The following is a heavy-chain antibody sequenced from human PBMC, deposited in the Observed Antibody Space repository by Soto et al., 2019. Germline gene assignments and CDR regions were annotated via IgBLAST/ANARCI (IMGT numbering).Heavy chain of an antibody. CDR3: TRDPGYNLHDWRFDS. CDR1: GFMFSDNW. CDR2: IYGDGNSI. J-gene: IGHJ4*02. D-gene: IGHD5-12*01. V-gene: IGHV3-74*01. Sequence: PGGSLRLSCAASGFMFSDNWMHWVRQAPGKGLVWVSRIYGDGNSITYADSVKGRFTISRDNAKNTLFLQMNSLRVEDTAVYFCTRDPGYNLHDWRFDSWGQGTLVTVSS.